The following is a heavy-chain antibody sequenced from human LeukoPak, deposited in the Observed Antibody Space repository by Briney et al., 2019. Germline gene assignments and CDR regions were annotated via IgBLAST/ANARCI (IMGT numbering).Heavy chain of an antibody. CDR2: ISSSSSYI. J-gene: IGHJ6*04. D-gene: IGHD6-13*01. CDR1: GFTFSSYS. V-gene: IGHV3-21*01. Sequence: GGSLRLSCAASGFTFSSYSMNWVRQAPGKGLEWVSSISSSSSYIYYADSVKGRFTISRDNAKNSLYLQMNSLRAEDTAVYYCARGSIAAAGYSYYYYYGMDVRGKGTTVTVSS. CDR3: ARGSIAAAGYSYYYYYGMDV.